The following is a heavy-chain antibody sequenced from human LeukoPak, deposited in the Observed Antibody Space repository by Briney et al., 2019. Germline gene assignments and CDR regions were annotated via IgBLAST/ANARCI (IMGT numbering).Heavy chain of an antibody. CDR3: ARSLGATHSYFDY. Sequence: GGSLRLSCAASGFTFSSDSMNWVRQDLGKGLEWVSSISSSISYMYYADSVKGRFTISRDNAKNSLYLQMNSLRAEDTAVYYCARSLGATHSYFDYWGQGTLVTVSS. CDR2: ISSSISYM. V-gene: IGHV3-21*01. J-gene: IGHJ4*02. D-gene: IGHD1-26*01. CDR1: GFTFSSDS.